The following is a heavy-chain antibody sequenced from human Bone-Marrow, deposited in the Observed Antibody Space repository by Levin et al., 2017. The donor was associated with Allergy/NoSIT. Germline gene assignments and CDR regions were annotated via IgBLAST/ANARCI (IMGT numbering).Heavy chain of an antibody. CDR1: GFIFSNYA. CDR2: ISPDGTEK. V-gene: IGHV3-30*04. Sequence: GESLKISCAVSGFIFSNYAIHWVRQAPGKGLEWVALISPDGTEKYYADSVKGRFTISRDDSRDTLFLQMINLTPEDTAVYFCARDLTTYDILTGYSMPSDYWGQGTLVTVSS. CDR3: ARDLTTYDILTGYSMPSDY. D-gene: IGHD3-9*01. J-gene: IGHJ4*02.